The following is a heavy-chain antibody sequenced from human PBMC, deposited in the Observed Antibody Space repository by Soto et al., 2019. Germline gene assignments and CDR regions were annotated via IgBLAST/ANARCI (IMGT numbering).Heavy chain of an antibody. CDR2: INHSGST. CDR3: ARGGSCYGAFDI. D-gene: IGHD2-2*01. V-gene: IGHV4-34*01. J-gene: IGHJ3*02. Sequence: SETLSLTCAVYGGSFSGYYWSCIRQPPGKGLEWIGGINHSGSTNYNPSLKSRVTISVDTSKNQFSLKLSSVTAADTAVHYCARGGSCYGAFDIWGQGTMV. CDR1: GGSFSGYY.